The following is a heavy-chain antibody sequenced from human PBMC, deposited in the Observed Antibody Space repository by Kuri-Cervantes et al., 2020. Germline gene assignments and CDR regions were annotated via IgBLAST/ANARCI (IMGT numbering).Heavy chain of an antibody. CDR1: GFTFSSYG. J-gene: IGHJ4*02. CDR2: IWYDGSNK. V-gene: IGHV3-30*02. CDR3: AKVDTAIFDY. D-gene: IGHD5-18*01. Sequence: GESLKISCAASGFTFSSYGMHWVRQAPGKGLEWVAVIWYDGSNKYYADSVKGRFTISRDNSKNTLYLQMNSLRAEDTAVYYCAKVDTAIFDYWGQGTLVTVSS.